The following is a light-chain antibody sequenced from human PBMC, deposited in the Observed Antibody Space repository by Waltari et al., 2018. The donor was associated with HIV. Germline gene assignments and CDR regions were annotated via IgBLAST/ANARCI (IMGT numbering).Light chain of an antibody. CDR3: QVWDIRSDSVV. V-gene: IGLV3-21*04. J-gene: IGLJ2*01. CDR1: KIGGDS. CDR2: DDS. Sequence: SYVVTQPPSVSAAPGETATITCGGPKIGGDSVPWYQQKPGQAPVLVIYDDSDRPSGIPERLSASNSGNTATLTISRVEAGDEADYYCQVWDIRSDSVVFGGGTKLTVL.